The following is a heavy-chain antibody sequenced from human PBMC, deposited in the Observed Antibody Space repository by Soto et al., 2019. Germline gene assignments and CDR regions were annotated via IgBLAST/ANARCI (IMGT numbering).Heavy chain of an antibody. CDR3: ASLGTFNWFDP. CDR2: FSYSGST. Sequence: SETLSLTCSVSGGSISSSSYFWCWVRQPPGMGLEWIGSFSYSGSTYYNPSLRSRVTISVDTSKNHFSLMLRSVTAADTAVYYCASLGTFNWFDPWGQGXLVTVYS. CDR1: GGSISSSSYF. V-gene: IGHV4-39*02. D-gene: IGHD7-27*01. J-gene: IGHJ5*02.